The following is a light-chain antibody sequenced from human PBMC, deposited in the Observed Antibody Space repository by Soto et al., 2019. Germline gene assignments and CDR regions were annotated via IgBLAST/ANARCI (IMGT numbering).Light chain of an antibody. Sequence: EIVMTQSPATLSVSPGERVTLSCRASQSVGSSLAWYQQKPGQAPRLLIYGASTRATAIPARFSGSGSGTEYTLTISSLQSEDFAVYYCQQRSNWPLTFGGGTKVEIK. J-gene: IGKJ4*01. V-gene: IGKV3-15*01. CDR2: GAS. CDR1: QSVGSS. CDR3: QQRSNWPLT.